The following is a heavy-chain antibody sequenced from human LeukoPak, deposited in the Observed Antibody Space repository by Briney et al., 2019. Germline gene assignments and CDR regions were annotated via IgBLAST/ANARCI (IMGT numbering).Heavy chain of an antibody. Sequence: SETLSLTCTVSGGAISSYYWSWIRQPPGKGLEWIGYIYYSGSTNYNPSLKSRVTISVDTSKNQFSLKLSSVTAADTAVYYCARNDFWSGYRMDVWGKGTTVTVSS. D-gene: IGHD3-3*01. CDR2: IYYSGST. CDR3: ARNDFWSGYRMDV. V-gene: IGHV4-59*01. CDR1: GGAISSYY. J-gene: IGHJ6*04.